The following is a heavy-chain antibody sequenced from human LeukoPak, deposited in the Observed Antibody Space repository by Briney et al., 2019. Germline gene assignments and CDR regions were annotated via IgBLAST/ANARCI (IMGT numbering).Heavy chain of an antibody. Sequence: GGSLRLSCAAPGFTFSGSAMHWVRQASGKGLEWVGRIRSKANSYATAYAASVKGRFTISRDDSKNTAYLQMNSLKTEDTAVYYCTGALLWFGELSNYYYYYGMDVRGKGTTVTVSS. CDR2: IRSKANSYAT. D-gene: IGHD3-10*01. J-gene: IGHJ6*04. CDR1: GFTFSGSA. V-gene: IGHV3-73*01. CDR3: TGALLWFGELSNYYYYYGMDV.